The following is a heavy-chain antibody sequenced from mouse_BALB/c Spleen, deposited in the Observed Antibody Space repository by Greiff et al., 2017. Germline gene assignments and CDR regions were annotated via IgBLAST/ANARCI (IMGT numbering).Heavy chain of an antibody. Sequence: QVQLQQSGAELVKPGASVKLSCKASGYTFTSYWMHWVKQRPGQGLEWIGEINPSNGRTNYNEKFKSKATLTVDKSSSTAYMQLSSLTSEDSAVYYCARRGAILMDYWGQGTSVTVSS. CDR2: INPSNGRT. D-gene: IGHD3-1*01. CDR3: ARRGAILMDY. J-gene: IGHJ4*01. V-gene: IGHV1S81*02. CDR1: GYTFTSYW.